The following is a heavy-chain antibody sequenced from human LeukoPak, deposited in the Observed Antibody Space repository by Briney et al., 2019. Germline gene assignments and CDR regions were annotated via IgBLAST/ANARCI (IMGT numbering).Heavy chain of an antibody. CDR3: ARNQLLRYYYFDY. J-gene: IGHJ4*02. CDR1: GFTFSNYG. CDR2: TRYDGSNK. D-gene: IGHD2-15*01. V-gene: IGHV3-30*02. Sequence: PGGSLRLSCAASGFTFSNYGMHWVRQAPGKGLEWVAFTRYDGSNKYYADSVKGRFTISRDNSKNTLYLQMNSLRAEDTAVYYCARNQLLRYYYFDYWGQGTLVTVSS.